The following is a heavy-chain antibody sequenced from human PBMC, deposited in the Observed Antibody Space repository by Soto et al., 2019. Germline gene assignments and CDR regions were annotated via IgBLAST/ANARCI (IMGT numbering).Heavy chain of an antibody. J-gene: IGHJ5*02. D-gene: IGHD1-7*01. V-gene: IGHV1-18*01. CDR2: ISAYNGNT. CDR3: ARDEGYKWNYGGSWFDP. Sequence: QVQLVQSGAEVKKPGASVKVSCKASGYTFTSYGISWVRQAPGQGLEWMGWISAYNGNTNYAQKLQGRVTMTTDTATSTADMELRSLRSDDTAGYYCARDEGYKWNYGGSWFDPWGQGTLVTVSS. CDR1: GYTFTSYG.